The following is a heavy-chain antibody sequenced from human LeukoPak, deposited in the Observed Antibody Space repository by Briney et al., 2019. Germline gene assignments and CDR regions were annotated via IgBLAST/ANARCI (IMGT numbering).Heavy chain of an antibody. D-gene: IGHD5-18*01. CDR3: ARRRDTAMGNYDV. CDR2: IYYSGST. J-gene: IGHJ6*02. V-gene: IGHV4-61*01. CDR1: GGSISSGSYY. Sequence: KSSQTLSLTCTVSGGSISSGSYYWSWIRQPPGKGLEWIGYIYYSGSTNYNPSLKSRVTISVDTSKNQFSLKLSSVTAADTAVYYCARRRDTAMGNYDVWGQGTTVTVSS.